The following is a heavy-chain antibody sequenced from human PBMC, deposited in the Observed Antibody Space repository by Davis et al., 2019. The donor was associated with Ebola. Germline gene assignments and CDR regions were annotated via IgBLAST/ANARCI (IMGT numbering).Heavy chain of an antibody. CDR1: GFTFNTCN. CDR2: ISYDGSNK. J-gene: IGHJ4*02. CDR3: AKLGGSSSSWYGHPGEVDY. Sequence: GESLKISCAASGFTFNTCNMHWVRQAPGKGLEWVAVISYDGSNKYYADSVKGRFTISRDNSKNTLYLQMNSLRAEDTAVYYCAKLGGSSSSWYGHPGEVDYWGQGTLVTVSS. V-gene: IGHV3-30*18. D-gene: IGHD6-13*01.